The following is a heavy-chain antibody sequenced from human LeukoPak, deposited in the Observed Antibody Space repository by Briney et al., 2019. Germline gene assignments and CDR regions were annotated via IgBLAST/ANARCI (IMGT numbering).Heavy chain of an antibody. CDR1: GYSISSGYY. Sequence: SETLSLTCTVSGYSISSGYYWGWIRQPPGKGLKWIGSIYHSGSTYYNPSLKSRVTISVDTSKNQFSLKLSSVTAADTAVYYCARATTVNFDMDVWGKGTTVTVSS. J-gene: IGHJ6*03. V-gene: IGHV4-38-2*02. CDR3: ARATTVNFDMDV. D-gene: IGHD4-11*01. CDR2: IYHSGST.